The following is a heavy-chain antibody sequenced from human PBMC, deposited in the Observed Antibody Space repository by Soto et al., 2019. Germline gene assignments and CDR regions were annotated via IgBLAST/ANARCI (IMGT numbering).Heavy chain of an antibody. CDR1: GGSVSSSSYY. CDR2: IYYSGST. Sequence: SETLSLTCTVSGGSVSSSSYYWGWVRQPPGKGLEWIGYIYYSGSTNYNPSLKSRVTISVDTSKNQFSLKLSSVTAADTAVYYCARSSGYSSGWFDYWGQGTLVTVSS. D-gene: IGHD6-19*01. CDR3: ARSSGYSSGWFDY. J-gene: IGHJ5*01. V-gene: IGHV4-61*01.